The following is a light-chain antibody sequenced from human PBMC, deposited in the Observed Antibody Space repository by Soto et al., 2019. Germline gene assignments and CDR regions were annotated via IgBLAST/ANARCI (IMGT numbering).Light chain of an antibody. CDR1: QSVSSN. Sequence: EIVMTQSPATLSVSPGERATLSCRASQSVSSNLAWYQQKPGQAPRLLIYGASTRATGIPARFSGSGSGTEFTITISSLQSEEFAVYYCQQYNNWPRTFGQGTKVAIK. CDR2: GAS. V-gene: IGKV3-15*01. J-gene: IGKJ1*01. CDR3: QQYNNWPRT.